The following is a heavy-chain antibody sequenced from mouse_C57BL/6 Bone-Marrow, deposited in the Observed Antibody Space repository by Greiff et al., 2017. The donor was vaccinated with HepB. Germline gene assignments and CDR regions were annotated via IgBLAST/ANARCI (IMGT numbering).Heavy chain of an antibody. CDR1: GYTFTSYW. V-gene: IGHV1-55*01. J-gene: IGHJ2*01. Sequence: VQLQQPGAELVKPGASVKMSCKASGYTFTSYWITWVKQRPGQGLEWIGDIYPGSGSTNYNEKFKSKATLTVDTSSSTAYMQLSSLTSEDSAVYYCAREGEFITTVVAPRYFDYWGQGTTLTVSS. D-gene: IGHD1-1*01. CDR3: AREGEFITTVVAPRYFDY. CDR2: IYPGSGST.